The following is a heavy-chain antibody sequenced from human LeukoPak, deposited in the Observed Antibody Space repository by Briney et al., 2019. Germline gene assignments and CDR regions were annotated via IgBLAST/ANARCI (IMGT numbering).Heavy chain of an antibody. D-gene: IGHD4-23*01. J-gene: IGHJ4*02. CDR2: ISGSSSTI. CDR3: ARDLWTTVVTPIWY. CDR1: GFTFSSYS. Sequence: GSLRLSCAASGFTFSSYSMNWVRQAPGKGLEWVSYISGSSSTIYYADSVKGRFTISRDNAKNSLYLQMNSLRAEDTAVYYCARDLWTTVVTPIWYWGQGTLVTVSS. V-gene: IGHV3-48*01.